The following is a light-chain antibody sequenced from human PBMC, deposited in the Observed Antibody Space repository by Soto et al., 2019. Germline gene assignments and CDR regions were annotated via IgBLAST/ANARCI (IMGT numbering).Light chain of an antibody. J-gene: IGLJ3*02. CDR3: SSYSSVTTLWV. Sequence: QLVLTQPASVSGSPGQSITISCTGTSSDVGGYNYVSWYQQHPGKAPKLIIYEVSNRPSGVSNRFSGSKSGNTASLTVSGLQAEDEADYYCSSYSSVTTLWVFGGGTKVTVL. CDR1: SSDVGGYNY. CDR2: EVS. V-gene: IGLV2-14*01.